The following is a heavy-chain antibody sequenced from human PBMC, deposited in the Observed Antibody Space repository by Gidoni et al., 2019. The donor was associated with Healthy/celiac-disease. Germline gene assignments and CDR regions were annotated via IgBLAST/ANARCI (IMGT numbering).Heavy chain of an antibody. D-gene: IGHD2-15*01. CDR1: TFGDYA. J-gene: IGHJ4*02. Sequence: TFGDYAMSWLRQAPGKGLERVGFIRSKAYGGTTEYAASVKGRFTISRDDSKSIAYLQMNSLKTEDTAVYYCTLGYCSGGSCYSSGGTYWGQGTLVTVSS. V-gene: IGHV3-49*03. CDR3: TLGYCSGGSCYSSGGTY. CDR2: IRSKAYGGTT.